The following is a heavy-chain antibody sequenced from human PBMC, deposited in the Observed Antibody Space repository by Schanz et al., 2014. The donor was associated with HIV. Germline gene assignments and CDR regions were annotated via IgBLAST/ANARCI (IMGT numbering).Heavy chain of an antibody. V-gene: IGHV3-33*06. D-gene: IGHD6-6*01. CDR2: IWYDGTNK. CDR1: GFTFSSYG. CDR3: ANTEFPYSSSSDYYYGMDV. Sequence: QVQLVESGGGVVQPGRSLRLSCAASGFTFSSYGMHWVRQAPGKGLEWEAVIWYDGTNKYYADSVKDRFTISRDNSKKTLYLQMNSLRAEDTAVYYCANTEFPYSSSSDYYYGMDVWGQGTTVTVSS. J-gene: IGHJ6*02.